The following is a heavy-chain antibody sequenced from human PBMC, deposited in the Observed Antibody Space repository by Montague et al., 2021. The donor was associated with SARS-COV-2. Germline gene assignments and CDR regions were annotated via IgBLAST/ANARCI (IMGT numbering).Heavy chain of an antibody. J-gene: IGHJ3*02. D-gene: IGHD1-26*01. Sequence: PALVKPTQTLTLTCTFSGFSRSTSGVCVGWIRQPPGKALDWLALIYWDDDKRYSPSLKSRLTITKDTSKNQVVLTMTNMDPVDTATYYCAHRRGLLLSDAFDIWGQGTMVTVSS. CDR3: AHRRGLLLSDAFDI. V-gene: IGHV2-5*02. CDR2: IYWDDDK. CDR1: GFSRSTSGVC.